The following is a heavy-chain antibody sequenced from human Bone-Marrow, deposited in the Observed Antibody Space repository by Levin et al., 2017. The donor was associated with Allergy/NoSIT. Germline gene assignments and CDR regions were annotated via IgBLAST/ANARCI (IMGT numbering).Heavy chain of an antibody. CDR2: INPNSGGT. V-gene: IGHV1-2*06. Sequence: ASVKVSCKASGYTFTGYYMHWVRQAPGQGLEWMGRINPNSGGTNYAQKFQGRVTMTRDTSISTAYMELSRLRSDDTAVYYCAHCGGDCYPYYYYGMDVWGQGTTVTVSS. CDR1: GYTFTGYY. CDR3: AHCGGDCYPYYYYGMDV. D-gene: IGHD2-21*02. J-gene: IGHJ6*02.